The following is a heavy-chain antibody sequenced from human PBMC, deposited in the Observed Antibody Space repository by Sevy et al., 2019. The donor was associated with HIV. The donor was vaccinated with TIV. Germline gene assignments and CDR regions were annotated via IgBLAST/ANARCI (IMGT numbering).Heavy chain of an antibody. CDR1: GFTFTYAW. CDR3: TTDPIIVLLVTDGMDV. CDR2: IKSKADVGTT. V-gene: IGHV3-15*01. D-gene: IGHD2-8*02. J-gene: IGHJ6*02. Sequence: GGSLRLSCAASGFTFTYAWMSWVRQAPGKGLEWVGRIKSKADVGTTDYAAPVKGRFTISRDDSKNTLYLQMNSLKTDDTAVYYCTTDPIIVLLVTDGMDVWGQGTTVTVSS.